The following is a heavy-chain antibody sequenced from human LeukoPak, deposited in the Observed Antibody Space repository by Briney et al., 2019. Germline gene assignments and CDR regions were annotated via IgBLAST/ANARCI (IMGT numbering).Heavy chain of an antibody. D-gene: IGHD2-2*01. V-gene: IGHV4-39*01. CDR2: IYYSGST. CDR1: GGSISSSSYY. CDR3: ARLGYCSSTSCQTSRRWFDP. J-gene: IGHJ5*02. Sequence: SETLSLTCTVSGGSISSSSYYRGWIRQPPGKGLEWIGSIYYSGSTYYNPSLKSRVTISVDTSKNQFSLKLSSVTAADTAVYYCARLGYCSSTSCQTSRRWFDPWGQGTLVTVSS.